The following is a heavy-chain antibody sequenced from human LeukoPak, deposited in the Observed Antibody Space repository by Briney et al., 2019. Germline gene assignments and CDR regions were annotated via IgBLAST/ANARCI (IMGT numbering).Heavy chain of an antibody. J-gene: IGHJ6*02. Sequence: GGSLRFSCAASGFTFSNYWMHWVRQTPGKGLVWVARANPDGSTATYAESVKGRFTISRDNAKNTLYLQMNSLRAEDTAVYYCAKELVAAAGTEDYGMDVWGQGTTVTVSS. CDR3: AKELVAAAGTEDYGMDV. CDR1: GFTFSNYW. CDR2: ANPDGSTA. D-gene: IGHD6-13*01. V-gene: IGHV3-74*01.